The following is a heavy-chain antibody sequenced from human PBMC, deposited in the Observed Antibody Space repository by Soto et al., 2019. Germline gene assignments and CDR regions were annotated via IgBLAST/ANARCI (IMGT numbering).Heavy chain of an antibody. Sequence: GESLNLSCTGSGYTFTPYLIAWVRQMPGKGLEWMGMIYSGDSDTRYSPPFEGQVTISVDNSITTAYLQWSSLKASDTAIYYCARYCSGGSCFSDRAMDVWGQGTTVTV. V-gene: IGHV5-51*01. J-gene: IGHJ6*02. CDR3: ARYCSGGSCFSDRAMDV. CDR1: GYTFTPYL. D-gene: IGHD2-15*01. CDR2: IYSGDSDT.